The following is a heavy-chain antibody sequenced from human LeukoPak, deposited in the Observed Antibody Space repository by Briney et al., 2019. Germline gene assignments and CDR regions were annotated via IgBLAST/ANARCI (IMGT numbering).Heavy chain of an antibody. D-gene: IGHD4-23*01. J-gene: IGHJ4*02. CDR1: GGSISSGGYS. CDR2: IYHSGST. Sequence: SETLSLTCAVSGGSISSGGYSWSWIRQPPGKGLEWIGYIYHSGSTYYNPSLKSRVTISIDTSKSQFSLNLTSVTAADTAVYYCARTTTVVTVDYWGQGTLVTVSS. V-gene: IGHV4-30-2*01. CDR3: ARTTTVVTVDY.